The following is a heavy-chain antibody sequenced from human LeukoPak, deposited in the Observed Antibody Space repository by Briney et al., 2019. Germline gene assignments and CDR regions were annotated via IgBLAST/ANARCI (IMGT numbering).Heavy chain of an antibody. D-gene: IGHD6-19*01. CDR1: GFTFSSYG. J-gene: IGHJ4*02. CDR3: ARDYSTGCPGD. CDR2: ISYDGSNK. Sequence: PGGSLRLSCAASGFTFSSYGMHWVRQAPGKGLEWVAVISYDGSNKYYADSVKGRFSISRDDSQNTLYLQMNSLRAEDTAVYFCARDYSTGCPGDWGQGTLVTVSS. V-gene: IGHV3-30*03.